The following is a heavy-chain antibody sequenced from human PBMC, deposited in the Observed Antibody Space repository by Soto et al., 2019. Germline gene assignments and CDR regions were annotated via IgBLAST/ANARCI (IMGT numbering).Heavy chain of an antibody. D-gene: IGHD2-2*02. Sequence: QVQLQESGPGLVKPSQTLSLTCTVSGGSISSGDYYWSWIRQPPGKGLEWIGYIYYSGSTSYNPSLKSRVTISVDTSKNQFSLKLSSVTAADTAVYYCARVPPYCSSTSCYRGGFDPWGQGTLVTVSS. CDR3: ARVPPYCSSTSCYRGGFDP. CDR2: IYYSGST. CDR1: GGSISSGDYY. J-gene: IGHJ5*02. V-gene: IGHV4-30-4*01.